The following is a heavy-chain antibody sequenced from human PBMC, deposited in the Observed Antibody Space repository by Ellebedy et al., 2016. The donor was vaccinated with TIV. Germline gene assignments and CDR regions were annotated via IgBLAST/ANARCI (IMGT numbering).Heavy chain of an antibody. CDR1: GGTFRLYV. Sequence: AASVKVSCKASGGTFRLYVLSWVRQAPAQGLEWMGGILPIFATANYARKFQGRLTITADNSTNTAYMELSSLRSEDTAVYYCASDTYYYYTSGYWGQGTLVTVSS. D-gene: IGHD3-22*01. V-gene: IGHV1-69*06. CDR3: ASDTYYYYTSGY. CDR2: ILPIFATA. J-gene: IGHJ4*02.